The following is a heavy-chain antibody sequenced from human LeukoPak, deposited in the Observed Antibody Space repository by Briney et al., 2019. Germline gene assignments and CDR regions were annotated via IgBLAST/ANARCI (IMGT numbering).Heavy chain of an antibody. D-gene: IGHD1-26*01. CDR2: INAGNGNT. CDR3: AVTRSGSYGFDY. CDR1: GYTFTSYA. Sequence: GASVKVSCKASGYTFTSYAMHWVRQAPGQRLEWMGWINAGNGNTKYSQEFQGRVTITRDTSASTAYMELSSLRSEDMAVYYCAVTRSGSYGFDYWGQGTLVTVSS. J-gene: IGHJ4*02. V-gene: IGHV1-3*03.